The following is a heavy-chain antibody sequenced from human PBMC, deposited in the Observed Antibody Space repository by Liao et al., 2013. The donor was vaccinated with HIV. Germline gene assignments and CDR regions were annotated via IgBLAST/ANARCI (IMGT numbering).Heavy chain of an antibody. D-gene: IGHD3-22*01. CDR1: GGSFSGYY. V-gene: IGHV4-34*01. CDR2: INHSGST. CDR3: ARDGWSDSSRERIFDP. Sequence: QVQLQQWGAGLLKPSETLSLTCAVSGGSFSGYYWSLIRQPPREGGVEWLGEINHSGSTNYNPSLKSRVTISVDTSKNQFSLKLSSVTAADTAVYYCARDGWSDSSRERIFDPWGQGTLVTVSS. J-gene: IGHJ5*02.